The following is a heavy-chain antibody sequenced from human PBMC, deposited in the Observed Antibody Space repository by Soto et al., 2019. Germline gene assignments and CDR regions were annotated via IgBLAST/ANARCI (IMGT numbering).Heavy chain of an antibody. CDR2: IYYSGST. D-gene: IGHD4-17*01. CDR3: ASTTVTKTLVDAFDI. J-gene: IGHJ3*02. CDR1: GGSISSGGYY. Sequence: QVQLQESGPGLVKPSQTLSLTCTVSGGSISSGGYYWSWIRQHPGKGLEWIGYIYYSGSTYYNPSIKSRVTISVDTSKNQCSLKLSSVTAAETAVYYCASTTVTKTLVDAFDIWGQGTMVTVSS. V-gene: IGHV4-31*03.